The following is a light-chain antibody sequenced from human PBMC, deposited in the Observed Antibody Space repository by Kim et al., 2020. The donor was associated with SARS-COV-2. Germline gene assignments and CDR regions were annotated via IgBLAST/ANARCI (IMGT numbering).Light chain of an antibody. Sequence: QSALTQPASGSGSPGQSITISCTGTTSDVGGFNYVSWYQQYPGKAPKLMIYDVSKRPSGVSNRFSGSKSGNTASLTISGLQAEDEADYYCSSYRSSGYVFGTGTKVTVL. CDR2: DVS. CDR3: SSYRSSGYV. V-gene: IGLV2-14*03. J-gene: IGLJ1*01. CDR1: TSDVGGFNY.